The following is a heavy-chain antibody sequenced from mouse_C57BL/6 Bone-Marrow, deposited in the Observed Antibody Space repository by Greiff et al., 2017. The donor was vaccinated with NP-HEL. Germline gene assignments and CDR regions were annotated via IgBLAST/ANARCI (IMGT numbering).Heavy chain of an antibody. Sequence: EVKVVESGGDLVKPGGSLKLSCAASGFTFSSYGMSLVRQTPDKRLEWVATISSGGSYTYYPDSVKGRFTISRDNAKNTLYLQMSSLKSEDTAMYYCARHPHYAMDYWGQGTSVTVSS. V-gene: IGHV5-6*01. CDR1: GFTFSSYG. CDR3: ARHPHYAMDY. J-gene: IGHJ4*01. CDR2: ISSGGSYT.